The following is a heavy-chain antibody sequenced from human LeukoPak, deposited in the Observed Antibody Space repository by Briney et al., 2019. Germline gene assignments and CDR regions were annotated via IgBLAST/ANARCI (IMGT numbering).Heavy chain of an antibody. CDR3: AKGHAGLRYFDWLSPAPLDY. V-gene: IGHV3-23*01. D-gene: IGHD3-9*01. CDR2: ISGSGGST. J-gene: IGHJ4*02. CDR1: GFTFSSYW. Sequence: GGSLRLSCAASGFTFSSYWMSWVRQAPGKGLEWVSAISGSGGSTYYADSVKGRFTISRDNSKNTLYLQMNSLRAEDTAVYYCAKGHAGLRYFDWLSPAPLDYWGQGTLVTVSS.